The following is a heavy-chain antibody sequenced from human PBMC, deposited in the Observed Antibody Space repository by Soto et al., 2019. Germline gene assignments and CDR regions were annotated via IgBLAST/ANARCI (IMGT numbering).Heavy chain of an antibody. J-gene: IGHJ4*02. D-gene: IGHD3-10*01. V-gene: IGHV1-69*19. CDR3: AREVQVHTPAFVY. CDR1: GGTFNTYA. Sequence: QVQLVQSGAEMKKPGSSVKVSCQSSGGTFNTYAMNWVRQAPGQGPEWMGDISPMFGAANYAPKFQGRVTITAADSTGTSYMQLSSLPSEDTALYFCAREVQVHTPAFVYWGQGTLVTVSS. CDR2: ISPMFGAA.